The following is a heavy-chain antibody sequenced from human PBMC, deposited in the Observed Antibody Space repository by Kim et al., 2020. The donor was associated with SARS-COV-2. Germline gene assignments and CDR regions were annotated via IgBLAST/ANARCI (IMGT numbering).Heavy chain of an antibody. CDR1: GFTFSSYA. CDR3: AKVRARLHAYYYYGMDV. CDR2: ISGSGGST. J-gene: IGHJ6*01. Sequence: GGSLRLSCAASGFTFSSYAMSWVRQAPGKGLEWVSVISGSGGSTYYADSVKGRFIISSDNTKNTLYLQMNSLRADDTAVYYCAKVRARLHAYYYYGMDV. D-gene: IGHD4-4*01. V-gene: IGHV3-23*01.